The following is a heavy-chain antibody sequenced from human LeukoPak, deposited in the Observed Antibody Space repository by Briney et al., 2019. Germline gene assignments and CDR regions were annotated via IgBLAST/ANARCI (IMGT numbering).Heavy chain of an antibody. J-gene: IGHJ4*02. CDR1: GASINSNNYY. D-gene: IGHD3-3*01. Sequence: SETLSLTCTVSGASINSNNYYWGWIRQPPGKGLEWIGTIYYTGSAYYNPSLKGRVTISVDTSKNQFSLKLSSVTAADTAVYYCARVLNDFWSGSPDYWGQGTLVTVSS. CDR3: ARVLNDFWSGSPDY. V-gene: IGHV4-39*07. CDR2: IYYTGSA.